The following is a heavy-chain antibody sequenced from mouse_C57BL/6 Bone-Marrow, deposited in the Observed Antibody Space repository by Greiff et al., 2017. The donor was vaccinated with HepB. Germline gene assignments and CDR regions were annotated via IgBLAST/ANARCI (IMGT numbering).Heavy chain of an antibody. Sequence: EVKLVESGPVLVKPGASVKMSCKASGYTFTDYYMHWVKQSHGKSLEWIGDINPYNGGTSYNQKFKGKATLTVDKSSSTAYMELNSLTSGDSAVYYCARGGRITGRCYWYFDVWGTGTTVTVST. CDR3: ARGGRITGRCYWYFDV. V-gene: IGHV1-19*01. CDR1: GYTFTDYY. D-gene: IGHD1-1*01. CDR2: INPYNGGT. J-gene: IGHJ1*03.